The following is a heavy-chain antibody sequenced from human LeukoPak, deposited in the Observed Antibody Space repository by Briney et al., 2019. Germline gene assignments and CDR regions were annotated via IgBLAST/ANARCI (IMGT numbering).Heavy chain of an antibody. CDR1: GSRFTSYW. D-gene: IGHD3-10*01. CDR3: ARPGSGTIGIDY. V-gene: IGHV5-51*01. J-gene: IGHJ4*02. CDR2: IYPGDSDT. Sequence: GESLQISCKGPGSRFTSYWFGWVGKMPGKGLEWMGSIYPGDSDTSNSPSFQGQVTISADRSISTAYLQWSSLKASDTAMYYCARPGSGTIGIDYWGQGTLVTVSS.